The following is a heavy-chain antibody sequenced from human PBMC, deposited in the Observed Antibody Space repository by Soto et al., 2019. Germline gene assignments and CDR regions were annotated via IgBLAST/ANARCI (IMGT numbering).Heavy chain of an antibody. CDR1: GLTFSTFS. J-gene: IGHJ4*02. V-gene: IGHV3-48*02. CDR3: ARGLAWAFDS. Sequence: GWALRLSCAASGLTFSTFSMNWVRQAPGKGLEWLSYIGGSGGSISYADSVKGRFTISRDNGKNTLYLQMSSLRDEDTAVYYCARGLAWAFDSWGQGALVTASS. D-gene: IGHD1-26*01. CDR2: IGGSGGSI.